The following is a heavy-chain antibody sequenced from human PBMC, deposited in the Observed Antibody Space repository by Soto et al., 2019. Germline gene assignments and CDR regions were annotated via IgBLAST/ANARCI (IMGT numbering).Heavy chain of an antibody. V-gene: IGHV3-74*01. CDR3: EKAGGYGAYAGENCFDS. CDR1: GFTFFAYW. D-gene: IGHD4-17*01. CDR2: INSDGSHT. J-gene: IGHJ5*01. Sequence: EVQLVESGGGLVQPGGSLRLSCAASGFTFFAYWIHWVRQVPGKGLVWVSRINSDGSHTSYADSVRGRFTISRDNSKNTVSLQMNSLTAEDTAVYCCEKAGGYGAYAGENCFDSWGQGSLVTVSS.